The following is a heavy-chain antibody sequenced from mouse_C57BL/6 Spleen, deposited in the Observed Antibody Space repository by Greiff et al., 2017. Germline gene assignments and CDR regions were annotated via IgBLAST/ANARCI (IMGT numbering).Heavy chain of an antibody. Sequence: VQLQQPGAELVKPGASVKLSCKASGYTFTSYWMHWVKQRPGQGLEWIGMIHPNSGSTNYNEKFKSKATLTVDKSSSTAYMQLSSLTSEDSAVYYCARDHYDYDAGYYAMDYWGQGTSVTVSS. V-gene: IGHV1-64*01. CDR2: IHPNSGST. CDR1: GYTFTSYW. D-gene: IGHD2-4*01. J-gene: IGHJ4*01. CDR3: ARDHYDYDAGYYAMDY.